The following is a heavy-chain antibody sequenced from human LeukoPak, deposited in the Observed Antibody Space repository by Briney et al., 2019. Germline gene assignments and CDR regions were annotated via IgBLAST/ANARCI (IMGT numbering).Heavy chain of an antibody. CDR2: INPNSGGT. Sequence: ASVKVSCKASGYTFTGYYVYWVRQAPGQGLEWMGWINPNSGGTNYAQKFQGRVTMTRDTSISTAYMELSRLRSDDTAVYYCAREYHRSGSYTFDNWGQGTLVTVPS. D-gene: IGHD3-22*01. CDR3: AREYHRSGSYTFDN. J-gene: IGHJ4*02. V-gene: IGHV1-2*02. CDR1: GYTFTGYY.